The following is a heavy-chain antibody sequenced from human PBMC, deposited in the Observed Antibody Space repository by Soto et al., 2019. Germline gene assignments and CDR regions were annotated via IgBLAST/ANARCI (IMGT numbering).Heavy chain of an antibody. D-gene: IGHD2-15*01. CDR1: GGSISSNSYY. Sequence: QLRVQESGPGLVKPAETLSLTCTVSGGSISSNSYYWGWIRQPPGKGLEWIGSIHYSGSTYYNPSLKSRVTIFVDTSKNQFSLKLRSVTAADTAIYYCVGQDMAYWGQGTLVTVSS. V-gene: IGHV4-39*01. J-gene: IGHJ4*02. CDR2: IHYSGST. CDR3: VGQDMAY.